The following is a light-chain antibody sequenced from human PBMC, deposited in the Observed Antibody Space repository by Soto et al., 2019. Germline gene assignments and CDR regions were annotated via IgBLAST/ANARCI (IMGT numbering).Light chain of an antibody. CDR1: SSDVGGYNY. CDR3: SSYTSTSTLV. J-gene: IGLJ1*01. V-gene: IGLV2-14*01. CDR2: EVT. Sequence: QSALTQPASVSGSPGQSITIPCTGTSSDVGGYNYVSWYQQHPGKVPKLVIYEVTNRPSGVSNRFSGSKSGNRASLTISGLRPEDEADYYCSSYTSTSTLVVGTGTKLTVL.